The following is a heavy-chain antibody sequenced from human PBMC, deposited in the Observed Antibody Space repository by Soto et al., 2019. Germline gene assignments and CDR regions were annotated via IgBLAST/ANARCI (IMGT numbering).Heavy chain of an antibody. CDR1: GGSISSYY. V-gene: IGHV4-59*08. CDR3: ARHRYSYGAYYFDY. CDR2: IYYSWST. D-gene: IGHD5-18*01. J-gene: IGHJ4*02. Sequence: SETLSLTCTVSGGSISSYYWSWIRQPPGKGLEWIGYIYYSWSTNYNPSLKSRVTISVDTSKNQLSLKLSSVTAADTAVYYCARHRYSYGAYYFDYWGQGTLVTVSS.